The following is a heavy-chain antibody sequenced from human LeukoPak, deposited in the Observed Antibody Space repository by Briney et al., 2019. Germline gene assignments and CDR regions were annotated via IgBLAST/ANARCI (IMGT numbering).Heavy chain of an antibody. J-gene: IGHJ4*02. D-gene: IGHD5-12*01. CDR2: ISYSGST. CDR3: ARGSGFSGYDFRY. V-gene: IGHV4-30-4*08. CDR1: GGSIGSGNYY. Sequence: PSETLSLTCTVSGGSIGSGNYYWSWFRQPPGKGLEWIGYISYSGSTYYNPSLKSRVTISVDTSKHQFSLKLSSVTAADTAVYYCARGSGFSGYDFRYWGQGTLVTVSS.